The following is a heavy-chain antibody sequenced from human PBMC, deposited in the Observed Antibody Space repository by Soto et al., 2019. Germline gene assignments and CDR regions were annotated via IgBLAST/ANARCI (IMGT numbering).Heavy chain of an antibody. V-gene: IGHV4-61*01. CDR1: GDSLNSGTYY. Sequence: SETLSLTCTVSGDSLNSGTYYWSWIRQPPGKGLEWIGRIYYSGSTDQHPSLKSRVSMSVDTSKNQFSPKLSSVTAADAAMYFCARDAKVHKDMGGYYYYTMDVWGQGTTVTVSS. CDR3: ARDAKVHKDMGGYYYYTMDV. CDR2: IYYSGST. J-gene: IGHJ6*02. D-gene: IGHD2-15*01.